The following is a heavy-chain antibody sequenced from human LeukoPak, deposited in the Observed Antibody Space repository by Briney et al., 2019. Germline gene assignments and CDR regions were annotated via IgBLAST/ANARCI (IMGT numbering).Heavy chain of an antibody. CDR1: GDSVSTTNW. V-gene: IGHV4-4*02. J-gene: IGHJ4*02. D-gene: IGHD2-15*01. CDR3: ARVSAPGGTRLFDY. Sequence: PSETLSLTCAVSGDSVSTTNWWSWVRQTPGKGLEWIGEIYHTGNTNYNPSLRSRVNMSVDKPNNQFSLKLSSVTAADTAVYYCARVSAPGGTRLFDYWGQGTLVTVSS. CDR2: IYHTGNT.